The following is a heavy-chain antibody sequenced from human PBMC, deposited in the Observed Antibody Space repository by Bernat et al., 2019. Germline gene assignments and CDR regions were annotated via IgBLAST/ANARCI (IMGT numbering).Heavy chain of an antibody. D-gene: IGHD5-24*01. J-gene: IGHJ4*02. V-gene: IGHV3-30*18. CDR1: GFTFSSYG. CDR3: AKDGREMATIFFFDY. Sequence: QVQLVESGGGVVQPGRSLRLSCAASGFTFSSYGMHWFRQAPGKGLEWVAVISYDGSNKYYADSVKGRFTISRDNSKNTLYLQMNSLRAEDTAVYYCAKDGREMATIFFFDYWGQGTLVTVSS. CDR2: ISYDGSNK.